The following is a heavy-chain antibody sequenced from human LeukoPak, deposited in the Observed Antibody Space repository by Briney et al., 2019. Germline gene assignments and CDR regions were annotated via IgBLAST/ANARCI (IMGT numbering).Heavy chain of an antibody. CDR2: ISYDGSNI. CDR3: ARDSVGTDY. J-gene: IGHJ4*02. Sequence: PGGSLRLSCAASGFTFSTYPMLWVRQAPDKGLEWVALISYDGSNIYYADSVKGRFTISRDNAKNSLYLQMNSLRAEDTAVYYCARDSVGTDYWGQGTLVTVSS. CDR1: GFTFSTYP. V-gene: IGHV3-30-3*01. D-gene: IGHD2-21*02.